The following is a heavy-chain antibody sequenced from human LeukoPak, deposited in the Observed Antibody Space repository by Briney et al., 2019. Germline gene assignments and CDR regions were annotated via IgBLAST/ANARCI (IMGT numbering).Heavy chain of an antibody. D-gene: IGHD5-24*01. CDR3: AKDDRWLQFCC. J-gene: IGHJ4*02. V-gene: IGHV3-48*01. CDR1: GFTFSSYS. CDR2: ISSSSSTI. Sequence: GGSLRLSCAASGFTFSSYSMNWVRQAPGKGLEWVSYISSSSSTIYYADSVKGRFTISRDNAKNSLYLQMNSLRAEDTAVYYCAKDDRWLQFCCWGQGTLVTVSA.